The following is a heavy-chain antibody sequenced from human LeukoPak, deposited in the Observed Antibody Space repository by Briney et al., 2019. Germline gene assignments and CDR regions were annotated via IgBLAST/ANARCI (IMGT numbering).Heavy chain of an antibody. CDR1: GGSFSGYY. V-gene: IGHV4-34*01. CDR3: ARVLPPFRARTFITMIRGATTGPYNWFDP. CDR2: INHSGNT. D-gene: IGHD3-10*01. Sequence: SETLSLTCAVYGGSFSGYYWSWIRQPPGKRLEWIGEINHSGNTNYNPSLKSRVTISVDTSKNQFSLKLSSVTAADTAVYYCARVLPPFRARTFITMIRGATTGPYNWFDPWGQGTLVTVSS. J-gene: IGHJ5*02.